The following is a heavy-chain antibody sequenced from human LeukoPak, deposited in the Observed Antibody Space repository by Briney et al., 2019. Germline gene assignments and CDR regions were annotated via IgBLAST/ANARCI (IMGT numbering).Heavy chain of an antibody. Sequence: PSETLSLTCAVYGGSFSGYYWSWIRQPPGKGLEWIGEINHSGSTNYNPSLKSRVTISVDTSKNQFSLKLSSVTAADTAVYYCARHYAPRITMVRGVIRWFDPWGQGTLVTVSS. D-gene: IGHD3-10*01. CDR3: ARHYAPRITMVRGVIRWFDP. J-gene: IGHJ5*02. V-gene: IGHV4-34*01. CDR1: GGSFSGYY. CDR2: INHSGST.